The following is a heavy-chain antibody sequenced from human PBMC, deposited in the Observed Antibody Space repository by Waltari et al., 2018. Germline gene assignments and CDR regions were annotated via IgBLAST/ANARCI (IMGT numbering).Heavy chain of an antibody. CDR3: AKDRGSGRIYFDS. J-gene: IGHJ4*02. CDR1: GFTFSHFA. D-gene: IGHD3-10*01. V-gene: IGHV3-23*01. Sequence: VQLLESGGDLIQPGGSLRLSCAASGFTFSHFAMTWVLQAPGKRRDGVSAISGRGGTSYYTDSVTGRFTISRDNSENTLYLNMNSLRAEDSAIYYCAKDRGSGRIYFDSWGRGTLVAVSS. CDR2: ISGRGGTS.